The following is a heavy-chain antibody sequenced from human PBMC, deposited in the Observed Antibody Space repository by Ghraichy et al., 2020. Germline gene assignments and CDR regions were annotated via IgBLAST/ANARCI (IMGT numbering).Heavy chain of an antibody. J-gene: IGHJ6*02. Sequence: SETLSLTCTVSGGSISSYYWSWIRQPPGKGLEWIWYIYYSGSTNYNPSLKSRVTISVDTSKNQFSLKLSSVTAADTAVYYCARDRPQKTAARYYYYYYGMDVWGQGTTVTVSS. CDR2: IYYSGST. CDR3: ARDRPQKTAARYYYYYYGMDV. CDR1: GGSISSYY. V-gene: IGHV4-59*01. D-gene: IGHD6-6*01.